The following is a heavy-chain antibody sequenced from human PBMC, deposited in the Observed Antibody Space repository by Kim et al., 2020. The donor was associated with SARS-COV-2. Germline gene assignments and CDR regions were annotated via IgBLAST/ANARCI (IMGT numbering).Heavy chain of an antibody. D-gene: IGHD4-17*01. V-gene: IGHV3-30*18. J-gene: IGHJ4*02. CDR3: AKDHHSGYGVTTGEFDY. CDR1: GFTFSSFG. CDR2: MSHDASKK. Sequence: GGSLRLSCAASGFTFSSFGIHWVRQSPGKGLEWVAFMSHDASKKYLKDSVKGRLIISRDNSKNSLYMQMYGLKEDDTAVYYCAKDHHSGYGVTTGEFDYWGQGTLVIVSS.